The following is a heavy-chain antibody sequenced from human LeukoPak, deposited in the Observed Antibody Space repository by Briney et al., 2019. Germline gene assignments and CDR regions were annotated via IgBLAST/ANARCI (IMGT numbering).Heavy chain of an antibody. CDR3: ARRVATILDY. CDR1: GGSISSYY. V-gene: IGHV4-59*01. D-gene: IGHD5-24*01. J-gene: IGHJ4*02. CDR2: IYYSGST. Sequence: PSETLSLTCTVSGGSISSYYWSWLRQPPGKGLEWIGYIYYSGSTNYNPSLKSRVTISVDTSKNQFSLKLSSVTAADTAVYYCARRVATILDYWGQGTLVTVSS.